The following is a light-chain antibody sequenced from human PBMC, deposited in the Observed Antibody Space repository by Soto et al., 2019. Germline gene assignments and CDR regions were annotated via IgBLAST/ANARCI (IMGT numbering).Light chain of an antibody. Sequence: EIVLTQSPATLSLSPGERATLSCSASQSVSSYLAWYQQKPGQAPRLLIYDASNRATGIPARFSGSGSGTDFTLTISSLEPEDFAVYYCQQRSNWPPRITFGQGTRLAIK. J-gene: IGKJ5*01. CDR3: QQRSNWPPRIT. CDR1: QSVSSY. V-gene: IGKV3-11*01. CDR2: DAS.